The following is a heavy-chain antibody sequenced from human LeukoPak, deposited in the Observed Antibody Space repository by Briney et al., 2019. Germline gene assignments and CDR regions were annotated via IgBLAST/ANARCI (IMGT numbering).Heavy chain of an antibody. CDR2: FDPEDGET. CDR3: ATGIDSSGYYRLWDY. V-gene: IGHV1-24*01. J-gene: IGHJ4*02. CDR1: GYTLTELS. D-gene: IGHD3-22*01. Sequence: ASVKVSCKVSGYTLTELSMHWVRQAPGKGLEWMGGFDPEDGETIYAQKFQGRVTMTEDTSTDTAYMELSSLRSEDTAVYYCATGIDSSGYYRLWDYWGQGTLVTVSS.